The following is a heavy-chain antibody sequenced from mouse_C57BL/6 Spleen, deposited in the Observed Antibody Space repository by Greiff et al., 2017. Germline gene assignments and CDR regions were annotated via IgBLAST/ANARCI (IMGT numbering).Heavy chain of an antibody. V-gene: IGHV1-39*01. CDR2: INPNYGTT. CDR1: GYSFTDYY. Sequence: EVQLQQSGPELVKPGASVKISCKASGYSFTDYYMNWVKQRIGQSLEWIGGINPNYGTTSYNQKFKGKATLTVDPSSSTAYMQLNSMTAEDSAVYYGAREGTSPEFAYWGQGTLVTVSA. D-gene: IGHD6-1*01. J-gene: IGHJ3*01. CDR3: AREGTSPEFAY.